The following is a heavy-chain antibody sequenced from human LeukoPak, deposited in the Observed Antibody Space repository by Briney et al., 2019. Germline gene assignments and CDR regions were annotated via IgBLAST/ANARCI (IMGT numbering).Heavy chain of an antibody. J-gene: IGHJ4*02. CDR1: GDSISYFY. CDR3: ARDPYY. V-gene: IGHV4-4*07. CDR2: ISGSGST. Sequence: PSETLSLTCSVSGDSISYFYWSWIRQAAGKGLEWIGRISGSGSTDYNASLKSRVTMSVDTSKNQFSLKLSSVTAADTAVYYCARDPYYWGQGTLVTVSS.